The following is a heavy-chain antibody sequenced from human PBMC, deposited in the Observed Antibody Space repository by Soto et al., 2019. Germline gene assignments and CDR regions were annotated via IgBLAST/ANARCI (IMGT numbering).Heavy chain of an antibody. V-gene: IGHV3-72*01. D-gene: IGHD3-10*01. CDR2: IRNKANSYTT. CDR1: GFSFINHY. J-gene: IGHJ4*02. Sequence: EVLLVESGGGLVQPGGSLRLSCAGTGFSFINHYMDWVRQAPGKGLEWVGRIRNKANSYTTEYAASVKGRFTISRDDSKNSRYLQMNSLKTEDTAVYYCARGTFDYWGQGTLVTVSS. CDR3: ARGTFDY.